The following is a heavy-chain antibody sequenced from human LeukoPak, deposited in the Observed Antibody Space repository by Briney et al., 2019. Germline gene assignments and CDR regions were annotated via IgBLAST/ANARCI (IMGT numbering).Heavy chain of an antibody. V-gene: IGHV1-2*02. CDR3: ARGRKPFSVTAIKSGNWFDP. CDR1: GYTFTGYY. D-gene: IGHD2-21*02. Sequence: ASVKVSCKASGYTFTGYYIHWVRQAPGEGLEWIGWINPNSGGTNYAQKFQGRVTMTSDTSISTAYMELSRLRSDDTAVYYCARGRKPFSVTAIKSGNWFDPWGQGTLVTVSS. CDR2: INPNSGGT. J-gene: IGHJ5*02.